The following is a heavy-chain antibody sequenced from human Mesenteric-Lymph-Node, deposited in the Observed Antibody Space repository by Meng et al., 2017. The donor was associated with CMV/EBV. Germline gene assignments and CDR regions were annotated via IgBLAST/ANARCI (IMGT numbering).Heavy chain of an antibody. CDR2: IGTAGDT. Sequence: GESLKISCAASGFTFSSYDMHWVRQATGKGLEWVSAIGTAGDTYYPGSVKGRFTISRENAKNSLYLQMNSLRAEDTAFYYCAKDRSGVGVFTEAFDIWGQGTMVTVSS. V-gene: IGHV3-13*01. J-gene: IGHJ3*02. D-gene: IGHD1-26*01. CDR1: GFTFSSYD. CDR3: AKDRSGVGVFTEAFDI.